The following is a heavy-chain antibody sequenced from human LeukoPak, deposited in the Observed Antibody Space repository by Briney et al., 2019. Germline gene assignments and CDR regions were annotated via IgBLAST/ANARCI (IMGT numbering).Heavy chain of an antibody. CDR3: ARGFEVGGSSWPYYFDY. CDR2: INAGNGNT. V-gene: IGHV1-3*01. Sequence: ASVKVSCKASGYTFTSYAMHWVRQAPGQRLEWMGWINAGNGNTKYSQKFQGRVTITRDTSASTAYTELSSLRSEDTAVYYCARGFEVGGSSWPYYFDYWGQGTLVTVSS. CDR1: GYTFTSYA. J-gene: IGHJ4*02. D-gene: IGHD6-13*01.